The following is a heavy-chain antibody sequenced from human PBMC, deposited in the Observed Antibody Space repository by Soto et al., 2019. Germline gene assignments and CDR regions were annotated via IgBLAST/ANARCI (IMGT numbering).Heavy chain of an antibody. CDR2: ISYDGSNK. D-gene: IGHD2-2*01. CDR3: ARARLDTPALDY. Sequence: QVQLVESGGGVVQPGRSLRLSCAASGFTFSIYAMHWVRQAPGKGLEWVAVISYDGSNKYYADSVKGRFTISRDNSKNTRYLQMNSLIAEDTAVYYCARARLDTPALDYWGQGTLVTVSS. CDR1: GFTFSIYA. V-gene: IGHV3-30-3*01. J-gene: IGHJ4*02.